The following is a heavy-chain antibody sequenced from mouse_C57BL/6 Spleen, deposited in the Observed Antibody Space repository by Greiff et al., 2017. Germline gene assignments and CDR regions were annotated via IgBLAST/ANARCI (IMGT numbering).Heavy chain of an antibody. CDR1: GYTFTDYE. CDR2: IDPETGGT. CDR3: TRGTGLFAY. D-gene: IGHD4-1*01. Sequence: QVQLKESGAELVRPGASVTLSCKASGYTFTDYEMHWVKQTPVHGLEWIGAIDPETGGTAYNQKFKGKAILTADKSSSTAYMELRSLTSEDSAVYYCTRGTGLFAYWGQGTLVTVSA. J-gene: IGHJ3*01. V-gene: IGHV1-15*01.